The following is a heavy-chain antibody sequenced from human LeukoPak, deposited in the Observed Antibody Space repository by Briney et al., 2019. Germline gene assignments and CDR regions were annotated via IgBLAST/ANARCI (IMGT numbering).Heavy chain of an antibody. J-gene: IGHJ4*02. Sequence: PSETLSLTCAVSGVSINSHYRSWIRQSPGRRLEWIGHISDKGTTKYNPSLKSRVIISADTSKDHLSLNLTSVFAADTAIYYCARRDAGWNYCDYWGQGILVTVSS. CDR2: ISDKGTT. D-gene: IGHD6-19*01. V-gene: IGHV4-59*08. CDR1: GVSINSHY. CDR3: ARRDAGWNYCDY.